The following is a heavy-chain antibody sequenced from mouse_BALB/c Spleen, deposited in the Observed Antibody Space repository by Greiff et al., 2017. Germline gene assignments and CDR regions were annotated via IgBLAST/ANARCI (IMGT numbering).Heavy chain of an antibody. J-gene: IGHJ3*01. Sequence: QVQLQQSGAELVRPGVSVKISCKGSGYTFTDYAMHWVKQSHAKSLEWIGVISTYYGDASYNQKFKGKATMTVDKSSSTAYMELARLTSEDSAIYYCAREGDGYYGRFAYWGQGTLVTVSA. D-gene: IGHD2-3*01. CDR3: AREGDGYYGRFAY. V-gene: IGHV1S137*01. CDR1: GYTFTDYA. CDR2: ISTYYGDA.